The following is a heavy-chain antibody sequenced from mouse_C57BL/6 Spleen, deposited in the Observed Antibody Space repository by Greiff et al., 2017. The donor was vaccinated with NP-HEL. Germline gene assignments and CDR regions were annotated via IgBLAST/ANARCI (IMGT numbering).Heavy chain of an antibody. CDR3: ASGSVYYGSSYVYFDV. CDR2: INPSNGGT. J-gene: IGHJ1*03. Sequence: QVQLQQPGTELVKPGASVKLSCKASGYTFTSYWMHWVKQRPGQGLEWIGNINPSNGGTNYNEKFKSKATLTVDKSSSTAYMQLSSLTSEDSAVYYCASGSVYYGSSYVYFDVWGTGTTVTVSS. V-gene: IGHV1-53*01. D-gene: IGHD1-1*01. CDR1: GYTFTSYW.